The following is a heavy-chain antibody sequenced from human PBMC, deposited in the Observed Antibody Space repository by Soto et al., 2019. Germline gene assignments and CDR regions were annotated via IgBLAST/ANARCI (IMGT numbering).Heavy chain of an antibody. CDR1: GYSFTSYC. CDR3: ARSTGYCSGGSCSTDYYYYYGMDV. D-gene: IGHD2-15*01. Sequence: LGESLKISCKGSGYSFTSYCIGWVRQMPGKGLEWMGIIYPGDSDTRYSPSFQGQVTISADKSISTAYLQWSSLKASDTAMYYCARSTGYCSGGSCSTDYYYYYGMDVWGQGTTVTVSS. CDR2: IYPGDSDT. V-gene: IGHV5-51*01. J-gene: IGHJ6*02.